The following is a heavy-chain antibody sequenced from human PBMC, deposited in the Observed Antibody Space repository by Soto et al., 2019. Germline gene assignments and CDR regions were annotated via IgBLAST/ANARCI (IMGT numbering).Heavy chain of an antibody. CDR1: GFTFSGAA. D-gene: IGHD1-7*01. CDR2: IRSKANSYAT. J-gene: IGHJ4*02. Sequence: PGGSLRLSCAASGFTFSGAAMHWVRQASGKGLEWVGRIRSKANSYATAYAASVKGRFTISRDDSKNTAYLQMNSLKTEDTAVYYCTRKRNYPDYWGQGTLVTVSS. V-gene: IGHV3-73*01. CDR3: TRKRNYPDY.